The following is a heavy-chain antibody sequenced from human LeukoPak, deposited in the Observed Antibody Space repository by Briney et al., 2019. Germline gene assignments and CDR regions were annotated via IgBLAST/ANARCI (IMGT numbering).Heavy chain of an antibody. Sequence: GGSLRLSCAASGFTFSSYGMHWVRQAPGKGLEWVAFIRYDGSDKYYPDSVKGGFTISRDNSKNTLYLQMNSLRAEDTAVYYCATGITYYDYVWGSYPYYWGQGTLVTVSS. D-gene: IGHD3-16*02. CDR3: ATGITYYDYVWGSYPYY. V-gene: IGHV3-30*02. CDR2: IRYDGSDK. CDR1: GFTFSSYG. J-gene: IGHJ4*02.